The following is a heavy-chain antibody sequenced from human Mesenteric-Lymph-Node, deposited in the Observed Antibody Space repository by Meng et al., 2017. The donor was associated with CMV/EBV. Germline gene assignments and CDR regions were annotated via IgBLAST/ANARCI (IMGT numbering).Heavy chain of an antibody. CDR2: IYYSGSS. V-gene: IGHV4-61*01. Sequence: SGGSVSSGSYYWSWIRQPPGKGLEWIGYIYYSGSSTYNPSLKSRVTISVDMSKNQFSLKLSSVTAADTAVYYCARDPNYGSGSLFDYWGQGTLVTVSS. CDR1: GGSVSSGSYY. D-gene: IGHD3-10*01. J-gene: IGHJ4*02. CDR3: ARDPNYGSGSLFDY.